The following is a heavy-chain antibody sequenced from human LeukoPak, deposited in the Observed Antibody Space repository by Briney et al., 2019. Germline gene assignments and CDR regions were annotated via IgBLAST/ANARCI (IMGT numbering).Heavy chain of an antibody. CDR3: ARDPYSGNYGAYYMDV. V-gene: IGHV3-21*06. CDR2: ITSSSSYI. D-gene: IGHD1-26*01. CDR1: GFTFSSYN. Sequence: PGRSLRLSCAASGFTFSSYNMNWVRQAPGKGLEWVSSITSSSSYIYYADSVKGRFTISRDNAKNSLYLQMDSLRVEDTAEYYCARDPYSGNYGAYYMDVWGKGTTVTVSS. J-gene: IGHJ6*03.